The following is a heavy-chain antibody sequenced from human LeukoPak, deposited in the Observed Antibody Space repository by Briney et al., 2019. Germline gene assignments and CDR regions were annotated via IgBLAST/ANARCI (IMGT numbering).Heavy chain of an antibody. D-gene: IGHD3-22*01. CDR2: IYYSGST. J-gene: IGHJ3*02. Sequence: SETLSLTCSISGGPISSSSYYWGWVRQPPGKGLEWIGSIYYSGSTYYNPSLKSRVTISVDTSKNQFSLKLSSVTAADTAVYYCASHSDSSGLGPFDIWGQGTMVTVSS. V-gene: IGHV4-39*07. CDR3: ASHSDSSGLGPFDI. CDR1: GGPISSSSYY.